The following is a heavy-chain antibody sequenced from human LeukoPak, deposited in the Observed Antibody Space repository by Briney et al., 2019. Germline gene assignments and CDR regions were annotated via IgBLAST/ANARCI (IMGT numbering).Heavy chain of an antibody. V-gene: IGHV1-46*01. CDR1: GYTFTSYH. CDR3: ARVADARDGYNPGDY. CDR2: INPSCGST. Sequence: ASLKVSCKASGYTFTSYHMHWVRQAPGQALEWMGIINPSCGSTSYPQTFQCRVTMTKDMPTSTVYMELSSLRSEYTPRRYCARVADARDGYNPGDYWGQGTLVTVSS. D-gene: IGHD5-24*01. J-gene: IGHJ4*02.